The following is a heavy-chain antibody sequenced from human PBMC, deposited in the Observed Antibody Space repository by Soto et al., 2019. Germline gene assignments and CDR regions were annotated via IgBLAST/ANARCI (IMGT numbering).Heavy chain of an antibody. Sequence: GGSLRLSSAASGFTFSSSAMSWVRQVPGKGLEWVSAISGSGTTTHYADSVKDRFTISRDNSKDTLYLQMNGLRADDTAVYYCAKDYYGHSGRPFFFDPWGLGPLVTVS. CDR2: ISGSGTTT. V-gene: IGHV3-23*01. CDR1: GFTFSSSA. D-gene: IGHD3-3*01. CDR3: AKDYYGHSGRPFFFDP. J-gene: IGHJ5*02.